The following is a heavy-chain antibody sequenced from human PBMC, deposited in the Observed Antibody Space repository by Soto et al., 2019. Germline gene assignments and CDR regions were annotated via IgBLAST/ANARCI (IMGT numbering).Heavy chain of an antibody. Sequence: PSETLSLTCAVYGGSFSGYYWSWIRQPPGKGLEWIGEINHSGSTNYNPSLKSRVTISVYTSKNQFSLKLSSVTAAGTAVYYCAHGGYGDYVYAFDIWRQGTMVTVSS. CDR3: AHGGYGDYVYAFDI. V-gene: IGHV4-34*01. J-gene: IGHJ3*02. CDR1: GGSFSGYY. CDR2: INHSGST. D-gene: IGHD4-17*01.